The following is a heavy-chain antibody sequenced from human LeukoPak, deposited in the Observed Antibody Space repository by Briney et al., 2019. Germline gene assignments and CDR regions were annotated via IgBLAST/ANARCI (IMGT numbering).Heavy chain of an antibody. CDR2: IYDGGST. CDR1: GGSVNSYY. Sequence: SETLSLTCTVSGGSVNSYYLSWIRQPAGKTLECIGRIYDGGSTNYNPSLKSRVTMSVDTSKNQISLKLKSVTAADTAVYYCARDSGTSGEVKFDPWGQGALVTVSS. CDR3: ARDSGTSGEVKFDP. V-gene: IGHV4-4*07. J-gene: IGHJ5*02. D-gene: IGHD3-10*01.